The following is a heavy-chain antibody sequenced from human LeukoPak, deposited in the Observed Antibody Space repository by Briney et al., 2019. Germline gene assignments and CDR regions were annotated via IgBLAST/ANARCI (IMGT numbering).Heavy chain of an antibody. V-gene: IGHV4-61*02. CDR1: GGSIGGGTYY. D-gene: IGHD5-18*01. J-gene: IGHJ3*02. CDR2: IYASGST. Sequence: TLSLTCTVSGGSIGGGTYYWSWIRQPAGKGLEWIRRIYASGSTNYNPSLKSRVTISVDTSKNQFSLKLSSVTAADTAVYYCARDVGYSYGYYAFDIWGQGTMVTVSS. CDR3: ARDVGYSYGYYAFDI.